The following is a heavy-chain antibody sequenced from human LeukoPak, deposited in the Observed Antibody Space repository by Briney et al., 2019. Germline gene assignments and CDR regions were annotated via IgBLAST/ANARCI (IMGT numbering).Heavy chain of an antibody. V-gene: IGHV1-46*01. Sequence: ASVKVSCKASGYTFTSYYMHWVRQAPGQELEWMGIINPSGGSTSYAQKFQGRVTMTRDMSTSTVYMELSSLRSEDTAVYYCARAGHESVPEGSGSHNYYYYYMDVWGKGTTVTVSS. CDR1: GYTFTSYY. J-gene: IGHJ6*03. D-gene: IGHD3-10*01. CDR3: ARAGHESVPEGSGSHNYYYYYMDV. CDR2: INPSGGST.